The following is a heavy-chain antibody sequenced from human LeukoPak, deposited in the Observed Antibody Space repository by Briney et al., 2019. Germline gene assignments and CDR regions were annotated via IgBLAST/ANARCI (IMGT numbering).Heavy chain of an antibody. CDR3: ARGPRYFDL. CDR1: GGSISSSYYY. V-gene: IGHV4-39*01. Sequence: PSETLSLTCTVSGGSISSSYYYWGWIRQPPGKGLEWIGSIYYSGSTYYNPSLKSRVTISVDTSKNQFSLKLRSVTAADTAVYYCARGPRYFDLWGRGTLVTVSS. J-gene: IGHJ2*01. CDR2: IYYSGST.